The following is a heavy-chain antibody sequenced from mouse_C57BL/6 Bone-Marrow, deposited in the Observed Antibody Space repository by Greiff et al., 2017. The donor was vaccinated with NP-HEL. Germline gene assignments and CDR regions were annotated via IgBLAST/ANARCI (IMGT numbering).Heavy chain of an antibody. D-gene: IGHD3-2*02. CDR3: ARMLRLRLDY. Sequence: QVQLKQPGAELVRPGTSVKLSCKASGYTFTSYWMHWVKQRPGQGLEWIGVIDPSDSYTNYNQKFKGKATLTVDTSSSTAYMQLSSLTSEDSAVYYCARMLRLRLDYWGQGTTLTVSS. CDR1: GYTFTSYW. CDR2: IDPSDSYT. J-gene: IGHJ2*01. V-gene: IGHV1-59*01.